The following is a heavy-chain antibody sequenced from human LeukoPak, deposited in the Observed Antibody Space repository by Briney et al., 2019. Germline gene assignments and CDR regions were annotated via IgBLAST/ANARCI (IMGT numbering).Heavy chain of an antibody. CDR1: RDSFTNHW. D-gene: IGHD6-19*01. CDR3: ARRHAPLAVVSDAFDI. CDR2: IYPGDSDT. J-gene: IGHJ3*02. V-gene: IGHV5-51*01. Sequence: GESLKIPCKGSRDSFTNHWIGWVRQMPGKGLGGMGIIYPGDSDTRYSPSFQGQVTMSADKSIDTAYLQWSSLEASDTAMYYCARRHAPLAVVSDAFDIWGQGTVVTVSS.